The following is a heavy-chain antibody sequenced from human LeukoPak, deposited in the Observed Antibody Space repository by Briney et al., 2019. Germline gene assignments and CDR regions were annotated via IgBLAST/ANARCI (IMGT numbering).Heavy chain of an antibody. J-gene: IGHJ4*02. CDR1: GFTFSSYG. CDR2: ISYDGSNK. V-gene: IGHV3-30*18. D-gene: IGHD2-15*01. Sequence: GGSLRLSCAASGFTFSSYGIRWVRQAPGKGLEWVAVISYDGSNKYYADSVKGRFTISRDNSKNTLYLQMNSLRAEDTAVYYCAKAGCSGGSCPDYFDYWGQGTLVPVSS. CDR3: AKAGCSGGSCPDYFDY.